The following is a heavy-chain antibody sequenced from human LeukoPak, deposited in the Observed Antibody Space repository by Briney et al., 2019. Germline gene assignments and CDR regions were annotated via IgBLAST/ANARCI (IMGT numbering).Heavy chain of an antibody. J-gene: IGHJ4*02. CDR1: GFTFSSYW. D-gene: IGHD6-6*01. V-gene: IGHV3-7*01. CDR2: IKQDGSEK. CDR3: ARDRGFEYSDTGSFDY. Sequence: GGSLRLSCAASGFTFSSYWMSWVRQAPGKGLEWVANIKQDGSEKYDVDSVKGRFTISRDNAKNSLYLQMNSLRAEDTAVYYCARDRGFEYSDTGSFDYWGQGTLVTVS.